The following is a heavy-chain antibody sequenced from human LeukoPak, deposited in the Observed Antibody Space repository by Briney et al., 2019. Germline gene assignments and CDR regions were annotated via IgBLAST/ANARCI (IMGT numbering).Heavy chain of an antibody. D-gene: IGHD4-17*01. CDR3: ARGSRDYGANNWFDP. CDR1: GYTFTSYG. J-gene: IGHJ5*02. Sequence: GASVKVSCKASGYTFTSYGISWVRQAPGQGLEWMGWISAYNGNTNYAQKLQGRVTMTTDTSTSTAYMDLRSLRSDDTAVYYCARGSRDYGANNWFDPWGQGTLVTVSS. CDR2: ISAYNGNT. V-gene: IGHV1-18*01.